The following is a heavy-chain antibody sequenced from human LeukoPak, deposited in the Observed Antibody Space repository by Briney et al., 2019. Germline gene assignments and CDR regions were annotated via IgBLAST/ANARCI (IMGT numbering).Heavy chain of an antibody. D-gene: IGHD2-2*01. J-gene: IGHJ4*02. Sequence: ASVKVSCKASGYTFIGYYMHWVRQAPGQGLEWMGWINPNSGGTNYAQKFQGRVTMTRDTSISTAYMELSRLRSDDTAVYYCAREGGYCSSTSCYVGYWGQGTLVTVSS. CDR1: GYTFIGYY. V-gene: IGHV1-2*02. CDR3: AREGGYCSSTSCYVGY. CDR2: INPNSGGT.